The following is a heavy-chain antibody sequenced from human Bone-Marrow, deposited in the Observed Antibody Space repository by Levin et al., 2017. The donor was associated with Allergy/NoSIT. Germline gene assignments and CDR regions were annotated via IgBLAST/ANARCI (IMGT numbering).Heavy chain of an antibody. Sequence: GGSLRLSCAGSGFIFSNYAMYWVRQAPGKGLEWVAVISYDGSEKYYADSVKGRFTISRDNSKSTLYLQMNSLSSEDTAVYYCASPFHPGVFGVANQALDSWGQGTLVTVSS. J-gene: IGHJ4*02. CDR1: GFIFSNYA. V-gene: IGHV3-30*04. D-gene: IGHD3-3*01. CDR2: ISYDGSEK. CDR3: ASPFHPGVFGVANQALDS.